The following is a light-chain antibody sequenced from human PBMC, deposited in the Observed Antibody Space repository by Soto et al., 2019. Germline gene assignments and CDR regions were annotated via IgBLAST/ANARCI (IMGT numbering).Light chain of an antibody. CDR3: QQSYSTVT. V-gene: IGKV1-39*01. CDR2: AAS. Sequence: DVQMTQSPSSLSASVGERVTITCRASQSISSYLNWYQQKPGKAPKLLIYAASSLQSGVPSRFSASGSGTDFTLTISSLQPEDFATYYCQQSYSTVTFGQGTRLEIK. CDR1: QSISSY. J-gene: IGKJ5*01.